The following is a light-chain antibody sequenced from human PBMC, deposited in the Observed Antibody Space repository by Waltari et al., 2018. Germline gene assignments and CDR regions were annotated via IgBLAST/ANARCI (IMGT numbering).Light chain of an antibody. V-gene: IGKV1-33*01. CDR1: QHVSKY. CDR2: DAA. Sequence: DIQMTQSPSSLSASVGDRVTITCQASQHVSKYLNWYQQKPGKAPNLLIYDAANLPRGVPSRFSGSGSGTHFTFTISSLQPEDIATYYCQQYYNVPRTFGQGTRLEIK. J-gene: IGKJ5*01. CDR3: QQYYNVPRT.